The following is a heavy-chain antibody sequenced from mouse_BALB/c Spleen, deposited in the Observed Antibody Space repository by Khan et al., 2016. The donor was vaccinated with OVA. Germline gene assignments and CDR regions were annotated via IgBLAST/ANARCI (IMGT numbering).Heavy chain of an antibody. CDR3: ARPPYFSYVMDY. J-gene: IGHJ4*01. D-gene: IGHD2-10*01. CDR1: GYTFTNYG. CDR2: INTYTGEP. Sequence: QIQLVQSGPELKKPGETVKISCKASGYTFTNYGMNWVKQAPGKGLKWMGWINTYTGEPTYADDFKGRFAFSLETSASTAYLQINNLKDEDTATYFCARPPYFSYVMDYWVRGTSVTVSS. V-gene: IGHV9-3-1*01.